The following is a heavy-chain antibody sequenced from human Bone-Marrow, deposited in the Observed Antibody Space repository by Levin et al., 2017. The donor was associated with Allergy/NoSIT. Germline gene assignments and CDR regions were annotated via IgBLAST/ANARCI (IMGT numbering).Heavy chain of an antibody. Sequence: GGSLRLSCAASGFTVGNNYMRWVRQAPGKGLEWVSLIYSTGKTDYADSAKGRFTISRDKSKNTLFLQMNSLRVEDTAVYSCARDGGVAVAGDYWGQGTLVTVSS. V-gene: IGHV3-66*01. J-gene: IGHJ4*02. D-gene: IGHD6-19*01. CDR2: IYSTGKT. CDR1: GFTVGNNY. CDR3: ARDGGVAVAGDY.